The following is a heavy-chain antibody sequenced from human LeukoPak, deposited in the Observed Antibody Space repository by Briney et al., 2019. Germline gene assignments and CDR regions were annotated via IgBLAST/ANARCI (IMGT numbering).Heavy chain of an antibody. CDR3: AKGSYYDSSGPFYFDY. V-gene: IGHV3-23*01. CDR2: ISGGGDNT. Sequence: GGSLRLSCAAPGFIFSNYAMSWVRQAPGKGLEWVSGISGGGDNTYYADSVKGRFTISRDNSKNTLYVQVNSLGTEDTAAYYCAKGSYYDSSGPFYFDYWGQGTLVTVSS. D-gene: IGHD3-22*01. CDR1: GFIFSNYA. J-gene: IGHJ4*02.